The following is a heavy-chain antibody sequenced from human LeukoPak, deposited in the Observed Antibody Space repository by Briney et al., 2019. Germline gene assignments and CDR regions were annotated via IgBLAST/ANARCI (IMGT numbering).Heavy chain of an antibody. J-gene: IGHJ6*03. V-gene: IGHV4-4*07. Sequence: SETLSLICTVSGGSISNFYWNWIRQPAGKGLEWIGRMYSSGAVNYNPSLESRVAMSVDTSKNHFSLKLKSVSAADTAVYYCAREVTEGFERAFHFYYYSLDLWGKGTTVTVSS. CDR2: MYSSGAV. CDR1: GGSISNFY. D-gene: IGHD3-10*01. CDR3: AREVTEGFERAFHFYYYSLDL.